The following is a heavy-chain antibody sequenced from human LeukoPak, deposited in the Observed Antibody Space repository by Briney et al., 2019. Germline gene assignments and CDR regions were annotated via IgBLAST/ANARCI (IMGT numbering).Heavy chain of an antibody. Sequence: GGSLRLSCAASGFTFVSYWMHWVRQAPGKGLEWVSAISGSGGSTYYADSVKGRFTISRDNSKNTLYLQMNSLRAEDTAVYYCAKPTYSSAFLHAFDIWGQGTMVTVSS. D-gene: IGHD2-21*01. CDR2: ISGSGGST. CDR1: GFTFVSYW. V-gene: IGHV3-23*01. J-gene: IGHJ3*02. CDR3: AKPTYSSAFLHAFDI.